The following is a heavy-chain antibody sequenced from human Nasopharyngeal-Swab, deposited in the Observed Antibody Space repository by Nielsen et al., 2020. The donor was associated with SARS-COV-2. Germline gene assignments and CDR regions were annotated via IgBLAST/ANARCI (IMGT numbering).Heavy chain of an antibody. J-gene: IGHJ6*03. V-gene: IGHV1-8*01. CDR2: MNPNSGNT. Sequence: ASVKVSCKASGYTFTSYDINWVRQATGQGLEWMGWMNPNSGNTGYAQKFQGRVTMTRNTSISTAYMELSSLRSEDTAVYYCARGHQYLLLFHYYYYMDVWGKGTTVTVSS. CDR3: ARGHQYLLLFHYYYYMDV. D-gene: IGHD2-2*01. CDR1: GYTFTSYD.